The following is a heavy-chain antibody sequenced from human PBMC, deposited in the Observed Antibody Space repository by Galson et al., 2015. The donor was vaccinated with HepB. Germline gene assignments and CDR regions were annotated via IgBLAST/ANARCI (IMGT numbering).Heavy chain of an antibody. Sequence: SCKASGYTFTSYGISWVRQAPGQGLEWMGWISAYNGNTNYAQKLQGRVTMTTDTSTSTAYMELNSLRAEDTAIYFCARTMWPDVFDIWGPGTMVTVSS. V-gene: IGHV1-18*01. CDR2: ISAYNGNT. CDR3: ARTMWPDVFDI. J-gene: IGHJ3*02. CDR1: GYTFTSYG. D-gene: IGHD2-21*01.